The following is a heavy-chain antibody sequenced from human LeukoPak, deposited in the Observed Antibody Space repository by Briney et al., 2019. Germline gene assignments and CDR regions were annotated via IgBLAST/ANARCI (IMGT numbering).Heavy chain of an antibody. J-gene: IGHJ3*02. CDR1: GYTFTGYY. D-gene: IGHD3-3*01. Sequence: ASVKVSCKASGYTFTGYYIHWVRQAPGQGLEWMGWINPKSGGTDYVQKFQGRVTMTRDTSISTAYMELSGLRPDDTAVYYCARVGTIFGVVTYAFDIWGQGTMVTVSS. CDR2: INPKSGGT. CDR3: ARVGTIFGVVTYAFDI. V-gene: IGHV1-2*02.